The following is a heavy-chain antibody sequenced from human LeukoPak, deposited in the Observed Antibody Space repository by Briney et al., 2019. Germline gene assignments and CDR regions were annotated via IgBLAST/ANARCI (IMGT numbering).Heavy chain of an antibody. Sequence: ASVKVSCKASGYTFASYAMHWVRQAPGQGLEWMGWITPSGGTNYPQKFQGRVAITRDTSITTAYMDLSRLTSDDTAVYYCARDRYGDGFAHFDYWGQGALVTVSS. CDR3: ARDRYGDGFAHFDY. V-gene: IGHV1-2*02. J-gene: IGHJ4*02. CDR2: ITPSGGT. D-gene: IGHD5-24*01. CDR1: GYTFASYA.